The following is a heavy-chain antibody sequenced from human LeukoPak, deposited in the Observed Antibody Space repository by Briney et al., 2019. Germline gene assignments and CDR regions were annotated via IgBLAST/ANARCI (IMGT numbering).Heavy chain of an antibody. J-gene: IGHJ4*02. CDR3: ARDGGFYGDYLRV. CDR2: IYYSGST. CDR1: GGSISSGGYY. D-gene: IGHD4-17*01. Sequence: SQTLSLTCTVSGGSISSGGYYWSWIRQHPGKGLEWFGYIYYSGSTYYNPSLKSRVTISVDTSKNQFSRKLSSVTAADTAVYYCARDGGFYGDYLRVWGQGTLVTVS. V-gene: IGHV4-31*03.